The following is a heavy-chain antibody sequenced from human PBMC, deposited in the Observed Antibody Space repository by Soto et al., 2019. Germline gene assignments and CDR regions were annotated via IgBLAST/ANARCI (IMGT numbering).Heavy chain of an antibody. D-gene: IGHD6-19*01. J-gene: IGHJ4*02. CDR2: IWYDGSNK. CDR3: ARDREGIAVAGTIDY. CDR1: EFTFSSYG. V-gene: IGHV3-33*01. Sequence: GGSLRLSCAASEFTFSSYGMHWVRQAPGKGLEWVAVIWYDGSNKYYADSVKGRFTISRDNSKNTLYLQMNSLRAEDTAVYYCARDREGIAVAGTIDYWGQGTLVTVSS.